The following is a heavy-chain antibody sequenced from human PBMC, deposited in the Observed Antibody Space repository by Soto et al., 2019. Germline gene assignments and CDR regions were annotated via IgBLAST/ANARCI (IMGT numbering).Heavy chain of an antibody. Sequence: ASVKVCCKASGYTFTSYGMHWVRQAPGQRLEWMGWINAGNGNTKYSQKFQGRVTITKDTSTNTAYMELSSLRSEDTAVYYCATGPAMAHEFDYWGQGTLVTVSS. D-gene: IGHD5-18*01. CDR2: INAGNGNT. V-gene: IGHV1-3*01. CDR3: ATGPAMAHEFDY. CDR1: GYTFTSYG. J-gene: IGHJ4*02.